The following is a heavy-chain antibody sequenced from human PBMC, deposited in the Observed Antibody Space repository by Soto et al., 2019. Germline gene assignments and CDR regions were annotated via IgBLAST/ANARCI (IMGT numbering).Heavy chain of an antibody. Sequence: GGSLRLSCAASGFTFSSYWMSWVRQAPGKGLEWVANIKQDGSEKYYVDSVKGRFTISRDNAKNSLYLQMNSLRAEDTAVYYCARDLVVVNNWFDPWGQGTLVTVSS. CDR1: GFTFSSYW. CDR2: IKQDGSEK. V-gene: IGHV3-7*03. D-gene: IGHD3-22*01. J-gene: IGHJ5*02. CDR3: ARDLVVVNNWFDP.